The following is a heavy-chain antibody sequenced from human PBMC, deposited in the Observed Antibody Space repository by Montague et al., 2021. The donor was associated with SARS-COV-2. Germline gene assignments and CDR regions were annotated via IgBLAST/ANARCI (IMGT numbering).Heavy chain of an antibody. CDR1: GFPFSSYG. V-gene: IGHV3-33*01. CDR3: AAQITMIDYAFDI. Sequence: SRRLSCAASGFPFSSYGMHWVRQAPGKGLEWVAVIWYDGSNKYYADSVKGRFTISRDNSKNTLYLQMNSLRAEDTAVYYCAAQITMIDYAFDIWGQGTMVTVSS. CDR2: IWYDGSNK. D-gene: IGHD3-22*01. J-gene: IGHJ3*02.